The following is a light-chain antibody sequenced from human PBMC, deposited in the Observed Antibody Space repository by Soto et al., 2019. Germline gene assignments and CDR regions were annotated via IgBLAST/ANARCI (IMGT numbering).Light chain of an antibody. CDR3: QQYNTYST. Sequence: DIQMSQSPSTLSASVGDRVTTNCRASQSISRWLAWYQQKPGKAPQALIYDASSLKSGVPSRFSGNGSGTEFTLTISSLQPDDFATYYCQQYNTYSTFGQGTRLEIK. V-gene: IGKV1-5*01. CDR1: QSISRW. CDR2: DAS. J-gene: IGKJ5*01.